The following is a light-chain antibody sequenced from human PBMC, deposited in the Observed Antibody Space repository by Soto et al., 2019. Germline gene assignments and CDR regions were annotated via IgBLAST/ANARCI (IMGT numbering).Light chain of an antibody. J-gene: IGKJ2*01. CDR2: AAS. CDR1: QGVSNW. CDR3: QQANSFPYA. V-gene: IGKV1-12*01. Sequence: QMTQSPSAVSASVGDRVNITCRASQGVSNWLAWYQQKPGKAPKLLIYAASTLRSGVPSRFRGSGSGTDFTFTISSLQPEDFATYYCQQANSFPYAFGQGTKVDIK.